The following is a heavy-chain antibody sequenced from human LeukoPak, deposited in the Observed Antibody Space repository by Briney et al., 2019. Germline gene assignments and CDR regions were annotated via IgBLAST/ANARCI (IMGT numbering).Heavy chain of an antibody. D-gene: IGHD3-10*01. CDR3: ARRADYYGSGSYLGWFDP. V-gene: IGHV5-51*01. Sequence: GESLKISCKGSGYSFTSYWIGWVRQMPGKGLEWMGIIYPGDSDTRYSPSFQGQVTISADKSISTAYLQWSSLKASDTAMYYCARRADYYGSGSYLGWFDPWGQGTLVTVSS. CDR1: GYSFTSYW. CDR2: IYPGDSDT. J-gene: IGHJ5*02.